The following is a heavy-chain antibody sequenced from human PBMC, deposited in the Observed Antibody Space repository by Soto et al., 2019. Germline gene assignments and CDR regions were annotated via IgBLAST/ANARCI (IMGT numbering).Heavy chain of an antibody. CDR2: INTGHGNT. V-gene: IGHV1-3*04. D-gene: IGHD5-12*01. CDR1: GITPTTYA. Sequence: QVQLVQSGAEVKKPGASVKVSCKASGITPTTYAIHCVRQAPGQGLEWMGWINTGHGNTRYSLRFLVRVSRPTDTSASTASMDLSSLTSEDTAVYYCARAISGYVTWGQGTLITVSS. CDR3: ARAISGYVT. J-gene: IGHJ5*02.